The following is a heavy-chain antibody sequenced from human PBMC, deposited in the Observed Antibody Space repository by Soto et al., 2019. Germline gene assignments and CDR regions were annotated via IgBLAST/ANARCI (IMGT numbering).Heavy chain of an antibody. CDR1: GFTFSSYG. V-gene: IGHV3-30*18. CDR3: AKGLRMAVGLNLVNSLGY. CDR2: ISYDGSNK. Sequence: QVQLVESGGGGVQPGRSLRLSCAASGFTFSSYGMHWFRQAPGKGLEWVAVISYDGSNKYYADSVRGRFTISRDNSKNKLYLQINSVRAEDTAVYYCAKGLRMAVGLNLVNSLGYWGQGNLVTVSS. D-gene: IGHD6-19*01. J-gene: IGHJ4*02.